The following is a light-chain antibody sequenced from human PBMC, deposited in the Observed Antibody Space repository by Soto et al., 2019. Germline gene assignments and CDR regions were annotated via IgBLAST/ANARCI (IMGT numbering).Light chain of an antibody. Sequence: QSVLTQPPSASGTPGQRVTISCSGSSSNIGSNYVYWYQQLPGKAPKLLIYRNNQRPSGFPDRFSGYKSGTSASLAISGLRSEDEADYYCAAWDDSLSGYVVFGGGTKVTVL. CDR2: RNN. CDR1: SSNIGSNY. CDR3: AAWDDSLSGYVV. V-gene: IGLV1-47*01. J-gene: IGLJ2*01.